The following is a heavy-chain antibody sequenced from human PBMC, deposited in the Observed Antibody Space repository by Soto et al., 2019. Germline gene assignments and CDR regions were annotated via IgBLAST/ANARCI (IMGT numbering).Heavy chain of an antibody. CDR1: GYTFTSFV. Sequence: QVQLVQSGAEVKNLGPSVKAPCRASGYTFTSFVITWVRRPPGQGLEWMGWISAYNGNTNYAQKLQGRVTMTTDTSTSTAYMELRSLRSDDTAVYYCARVGSGWPEDYWGQGTLVTVSS. D-gene: IGHD6-19*01. J-gene: IGHJ4*02. V-gene: IGHV1-18*01. CDR2: ISAYNGNT. CDR3: ARVGSGWPEDY.